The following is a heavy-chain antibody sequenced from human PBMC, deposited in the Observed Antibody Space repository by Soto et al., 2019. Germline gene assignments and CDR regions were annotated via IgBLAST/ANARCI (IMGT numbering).Heavy chain of an antibody. CDR3: ARDYSSSFHGMDV. V-gene: IGHV4-34*01. J-gene: IGHJ6*02. Sequence: SLTCAVYGGSFSGYYWSWIRQPPGKGLEWIGEINHSGSTNYNPSLKSRVTISVDTSKNQFSLKLSSVTAADTAVYYCARDYSSSFHGMDVWGQGTTVTVSS. D-gene: IGHD6-6*01. CDR1: GGSFSGYY. CDR2: INHSGST.